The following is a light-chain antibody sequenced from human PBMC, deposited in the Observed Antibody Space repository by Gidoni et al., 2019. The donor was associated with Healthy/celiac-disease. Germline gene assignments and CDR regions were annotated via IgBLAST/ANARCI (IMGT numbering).Light chain of an antibody. Sequence: DIQMTQSPSTLSASVGDRVTITCLASHSISSWLAWYQKKPGKAPNLLIYKASSLESGVPSRFSGSGSGTEFTLTISSLQPDDFATYYCQQYNSYSYTFGQGTKLEIK. J-gene: IGKJ2*01. CDR1: HSISSW. CDR2: KAS. CDR3: QQYNSYSYT. V-gene: IGKV1-5*03.